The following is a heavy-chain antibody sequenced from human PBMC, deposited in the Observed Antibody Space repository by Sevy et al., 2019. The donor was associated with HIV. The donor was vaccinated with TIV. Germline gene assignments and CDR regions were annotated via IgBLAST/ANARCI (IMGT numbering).Heavy chain of an antibody. Sequence: GGSLRLSCAASGFTFSHHGMHWVRQAPGKGLEWVSGISWNGSDIGFAASVKGRFTISRDNAKSSVYLQINSLTPEDTGVYYCAKGQQLITQSGSYFYYGMNVWGQGTTVTVSS. V-gene: IGHV3-9*01. J-gene: IGHJ6*02. D-gene: IGHD6-13*01. CDR1: GFTFSHHG. CDR2: ISWNGSDI. CDR3: AKGQQLITQSGSYFYYGMNV.